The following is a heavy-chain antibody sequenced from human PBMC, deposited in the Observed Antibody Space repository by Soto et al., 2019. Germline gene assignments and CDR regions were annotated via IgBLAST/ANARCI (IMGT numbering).Heavy chain of an antibody. V-gene: IGHV5-51*01. CDR3: ARHVVGARGWVEQPL. Sequence: GESLKISCKGSGYSFTSYWIGWVRQMPGKGLEWMGRIDPGDSDTRYSPSFQGHVTISADKSISTAYLQWSSLKASDTAMYYCARHVVGARGWVEQPLWGQGTLVTVSS. J-gene: IGHJ4*02. D-gene: IGHD1-26*01. CDR2: IDPGDSDT. CDR1: GYSFTSYW.